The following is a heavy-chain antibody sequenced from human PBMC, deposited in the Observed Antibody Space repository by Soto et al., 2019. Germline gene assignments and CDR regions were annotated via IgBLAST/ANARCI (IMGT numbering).Heavy chain of an antibody. CDR3: AKDSYYDFWSGYYVYYGMDV. V-gene: IGHV3-23*01. CDR2: ISGSGGST. Sequence: GGSLRLSYAASGFTFSSYAMSWFPQAPGKGLEWVSAISGSGGSTYYADSVKGRFTISRDNSKNTLYLQMNSLRAEDTAVYYCAKDSYYDFWSGYYVYYGMDVWGQGTTVTVS. D-gene: IGHD3-3*01. CDR1: GFTFSSYA. J-gene: IGHJ6*02.